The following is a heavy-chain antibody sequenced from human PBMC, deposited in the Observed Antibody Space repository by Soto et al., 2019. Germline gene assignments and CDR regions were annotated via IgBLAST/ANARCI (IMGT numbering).Heavy chain of an antibody. Sequence: QVQLVESGGGVVQPGRSLRLSCAASGFTFSSYGMHWVRQAPGKGLEWVAVISYDGRNKYYADSVKGRFTISRDNSKNTLYMQMNSLRAEDTAVYYCAKDPLRGVRGVITYYYGIDVWGQGTTVTVSS. CDR2: ISYDGRNK. D-gene: IGHD3-10*01. CDR3: AKDPLRGVRGVITYYYGIDV. CDR1: GFTFSSYG. V-gene: IGHV3-30*18. J-gene: IGHJ6*02.